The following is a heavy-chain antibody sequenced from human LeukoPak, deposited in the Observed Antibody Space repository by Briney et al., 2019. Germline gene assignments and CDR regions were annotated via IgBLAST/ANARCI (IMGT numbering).Heavy chain of an antibody. V-gene: IGHV1-46*01. CDR2: FNPNGGST. J-gene: IGHJ2*01. CDR1: GYTFTNYY. CDR3: ARPLTHFDL. Sequence: RRASVKVSCTASGYTFTNYYIHWVRQAPGQGLEWLGIFNPNGGSTTFAQKFRGRVTMTWDTSPSTVYMELSTLRSEDTAVYYCARPLTHFDLWGRGTLVTVSS.